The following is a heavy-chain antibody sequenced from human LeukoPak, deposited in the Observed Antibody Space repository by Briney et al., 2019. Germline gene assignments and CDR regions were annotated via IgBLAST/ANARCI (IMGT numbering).Heavy chain of an antibody. V-gene: IGHV3-23*01. CDR3: AKGTEAFATGY. Sequence: GGSLRLSCAAPGITFSSYDMSWVRQAPGKGLEWVSGISGSGGSTYYTDSVKGRFTISRDNSKNTVYLQMSSLRVEDTAVYFCAKGTEAFATGYWGQGTLVTVSS. CDR2: ISGSGGST. CDR1: GITFSSYD. J-gene: IGHJ4*02. D-gene: IGHD2-15*01.